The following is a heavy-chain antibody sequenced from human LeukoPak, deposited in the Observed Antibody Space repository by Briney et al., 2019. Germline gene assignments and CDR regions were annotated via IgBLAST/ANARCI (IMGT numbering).Heavy chain of an antibody. CDR2: IKQDGSEK. CDR3: ARDQYSSGCYGDY. Sequence: GGSLRLSCAASGFTFSSYWMSWVRQAPGKGLEWVANIKQDGSEKYYVDSVKGRFTISRDNAKNSLYLQMNSLRAEDTAVYYCARDQYSSGCYGDYWGQGTLVTVSS. V-gene: IGHV3-7*04. J-gene: IGHJ4*02. D-gene: IGHD6-25*01. CDR1: GFTFSSYW.